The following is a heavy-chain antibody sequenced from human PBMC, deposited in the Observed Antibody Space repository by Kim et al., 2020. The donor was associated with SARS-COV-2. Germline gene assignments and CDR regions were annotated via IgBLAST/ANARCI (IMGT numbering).Heavy chain of an antibody. CDR2: INAGNGNT. CDR3: ARSSNLITIFGVVIIPREGCLDY. D-gene: IGHD3-3*01. V-gene: IGHV1-3*01. Sequence: ASVKVSCKASGYTFTSYAMHWVRQAPGQRLEWMGWINAGNGNTKYSQKFQGRVTITRDTSASTAYMELSSLRSEDTAVYYCARSSNLITIFGVVIIPREGCLDYWGQGPLVSVSS. J-gene: IGHJ4*02. CDR1: GYTFTSYA.